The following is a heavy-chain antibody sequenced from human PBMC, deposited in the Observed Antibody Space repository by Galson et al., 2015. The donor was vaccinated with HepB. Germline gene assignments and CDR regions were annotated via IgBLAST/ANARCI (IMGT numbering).Heavy chain of an antibody. Sequence: SLRLSCAASGFIVSNNYMSWVRQAPGKGLEWVSVIYSGGITHYADSVRGRFTMSRDNSRNSVFLQMNSLRGDDTAVYYCATNWMKVAVGDYWGQGTPVTVSS. V-gene: IGHV3-53*01. CDR1: GFIVSNNY. D-gene: IGHD1-1*01. J-gene: IGHJ4*02. CDR2: IYSGGIT. CDR3: ATNWMKVAVGDY.